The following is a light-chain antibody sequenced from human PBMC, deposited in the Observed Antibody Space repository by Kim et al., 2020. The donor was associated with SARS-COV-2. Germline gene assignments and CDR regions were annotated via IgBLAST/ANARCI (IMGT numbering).Light chain of an antibody. CDR2: FDN. J-gene: IGLJ1*01. Sequence: SYELTQPPSVSVAPGKTATITCGGNNIGSKSVHWYQQKPGQAPVLFIYFDNVRPSGIPERFSGSNYGTMATLTISRVEAGDEADYYCQVWDSRGAQYGFGSGTKVTVL. CDR1: NIGSKS. V-gene: IGLV3-21*04. CDR3: QVWDSRGAQYG.